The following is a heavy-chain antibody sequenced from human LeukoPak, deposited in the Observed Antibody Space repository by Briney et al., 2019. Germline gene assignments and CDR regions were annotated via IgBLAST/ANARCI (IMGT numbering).Heavy chain of an antibody. CDR2: INHSGST. CDR1: GGSFSGYY. J-gene: IGHJ4*02. CDR3: ARDSSGWYSTFDY. D-gene: IGHD6-19*01. V-gene: IGHV4-34*01. Sequence: PSETLSLTCAVYGGSFSGYYWSWIRQPPGKGLEWIGEINHSGSTNYNPSLKSRVTISVDKSKNQFSLKLSSVTAADTAVYYCARDSSGWYSTFDYWGQGTLVTVSS.